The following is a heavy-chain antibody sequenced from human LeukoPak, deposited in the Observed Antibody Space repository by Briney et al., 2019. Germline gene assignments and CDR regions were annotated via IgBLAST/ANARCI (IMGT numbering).Heavy chain of an antibody. J-gene: IGHJ4*02. D-gene: IGHD2-15*01. CDR1: GFTFNSYA. V-gene: IGHV3-30-3*01. Sequence: GGSLRLSCVASGFTFNSYAVHWVRQAPGKGLEWVAVLSYDGSINFYAASVKGRFTISRDNSKNTLYLQMNSLRAEDTALYFCARDRRYCGGGSCYFDYFFDYWGQGTLVTVSS. CDR2: LSYDGSIN. CDR3: ARDRRYCGGGSCYFDYFFDY.